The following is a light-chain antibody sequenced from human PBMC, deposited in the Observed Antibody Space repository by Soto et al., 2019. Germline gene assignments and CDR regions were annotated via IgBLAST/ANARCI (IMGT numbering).Light chain of an antibody. CDR2: GAS. J-gene: IGKJ5*01. Sequence: EIVMTQSPATLSVSPGERATLSCRASQSVSSIYLAWYQQKPGQAPRLLMYGASNRATGIPDRFSGSGSGTDFTLTISRLEPEDFAVYYCQQYGSSPTFGQGTRLEI. V-gene: IGKV3-20*01. CDR3: QQYGSSPT. CDR1: QSVSSIY.